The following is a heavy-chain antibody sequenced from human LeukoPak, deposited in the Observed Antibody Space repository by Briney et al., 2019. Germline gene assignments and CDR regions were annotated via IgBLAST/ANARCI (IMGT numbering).Heavy chain of an antibody. D-gene: IGHD6-13*01. J-gene: IGHJ4*02. CDR3: ARADSSSWFDY. V-gene: IGHV1-8*01. CDR1: GYTFTSYD. CDR2: MNPNSGNT. Sequence: ASVKVSCKASGYTFTSYDINWVRQATGQGLEWMGWMNPNSGNTGYAQKFQGRVTLTRDTSISTAYMELSRLTSDDTAVYYCARADSSSWFDYWGQGTLVTVSS.